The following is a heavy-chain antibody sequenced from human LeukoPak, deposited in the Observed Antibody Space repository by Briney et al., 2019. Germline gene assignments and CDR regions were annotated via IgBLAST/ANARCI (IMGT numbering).Heavy chain of an antibody. CDR2: ISSSGSTI. CDR3: ARDLPISGGPGMDV. CDR1: GFTFSSYE. D-gene: IGHD1-26*01. Sequence: GGSLRLSCAASGFTFSSYEMNWVRQAPGKGLEWVSYISSSGSTIYYADSVKGRLTISRDNAKNSLYLQMNSLRAEDTAVYYCARDLPISGGPGMDVWGQGTTVTVSS. J-gene: IGHJ6*02. V-gene: IGHV3-48*03.